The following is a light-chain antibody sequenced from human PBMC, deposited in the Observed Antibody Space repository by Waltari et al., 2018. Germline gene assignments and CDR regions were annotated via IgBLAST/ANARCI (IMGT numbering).Light chain of an antibody. J-gene: IGLJ1*01. CDR1: DSDVGPYDF. V-gene: IGLV2-14*01. CDR3: SSYTTSSAPGV. Sequence: QSALTQPASVSGSPGQSITISCSGTDSDVGPYDFVSWYQQHPGKAPHLIIYEVSNRPSGISNRFSASKSDNTASLTISGLQAEDEADYYCSSYTTSSAPGVFGTGTRVTVL. CDR2: EVS.